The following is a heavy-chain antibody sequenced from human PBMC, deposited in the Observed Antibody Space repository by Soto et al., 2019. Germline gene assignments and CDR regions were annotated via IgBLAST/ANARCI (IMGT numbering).Heavy chain of an antibody. D-gene: IGHD6-19*01. J-gene: IGHJ4*02. Sequence: APVKVSCTASGYNLTSYYMHWVRPAPGKGLEWMGWINPNSGGTNYAQKFQGWVTMTRDTSISTAYMELSRLRSDDTAVYYCARVGLGYSSGWYFDYWGQGTLVTVSS. CDR1: GYNLTSYY. V-gene: IGHV1-2*04. CDR2: INPNSGGT. CDR3: ARVGLGYSSGWYFDY.